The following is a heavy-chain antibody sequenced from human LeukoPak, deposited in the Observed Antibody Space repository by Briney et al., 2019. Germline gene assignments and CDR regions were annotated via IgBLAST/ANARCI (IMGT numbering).Heavy chain of an antibody. CDR2: ITSSSSTI. Sequence: PGGSLRLSCAASGFTFSSYSMNWVRQAPGKGLEWVSYITSSSSTIYYADSVKGRFTISRDNAKKSLYLQMSSLRAEDAAVYYCVREYNSHFDPSGQGTLVTVSS. V-gene: IGHV3-48*01. D-gene: IGHD1-1*01. CDR1: GFTFSSYS. J-gene: IGHJ5*02. CDR3: VREYNSHFDP.